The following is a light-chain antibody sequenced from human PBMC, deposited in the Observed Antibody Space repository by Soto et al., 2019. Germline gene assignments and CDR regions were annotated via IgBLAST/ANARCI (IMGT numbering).Light chain of an antibody. CDR2: DTS. V-gene: IGKV3-20*01. J-gene: IGKJ2*01. CDR1: QSITSGP. CDR3: QQYSCSPLT. Sequence: ENGLTQSPGTLSLSPEERASLSCRASQSITSGPVAWDQQRPGQAPRLVIHDTSRRATGIADRFTGSGSGTDFTLTINGLEHEDFAVYYCQQYSCSPLTFGQGTKLEIK.